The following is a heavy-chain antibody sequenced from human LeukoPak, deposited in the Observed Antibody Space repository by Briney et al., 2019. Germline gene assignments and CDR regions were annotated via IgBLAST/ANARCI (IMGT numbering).Heavy chain of an antibody. CDR2: IIPILGIA. J-gene: IGHJ4*02. D-gene: IGHD3-22*01. CDR1: GFTFSSYA. V-gene: IGHV1-69*04. CDR3: ARSGSYYYDSSGYYYPDY. Sequence: PGGSLRLSCAASGFTFSSYAISWVRQAPGQGLEWMGRIIPILGIANYAQKFQGRVTITADKSTSTAYMELSSLRSGDTAVYYCARSGSYYYDSSGYYYPDYWGQGTLVTVSS.